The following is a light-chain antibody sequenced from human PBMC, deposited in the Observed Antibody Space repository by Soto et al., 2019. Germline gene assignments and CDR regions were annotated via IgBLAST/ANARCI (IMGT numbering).Light chain of an antibody. CDR2: DAS. V-gene: IGKV3-11*01. Sequence: PGTLSLSPGERATLSCRPSQSVSSYLAWYQQKPGQAPRLLIYDASTRATGISARFSGSGSGTDFTLTISSLEPEDFAVYYCQQRSNWPVTFGQGTKVDIK. CDR1: QSVSSY. J-gene: IGKJ1*01. CDR3: QQRSNWPVT.